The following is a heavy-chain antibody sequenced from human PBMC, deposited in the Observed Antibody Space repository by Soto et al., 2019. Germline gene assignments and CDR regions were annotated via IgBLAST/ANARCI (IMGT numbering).Heavy chain of an antibody. V-gene: IGHV3-48*02. Sequence: EVQLVESGGALVQPGGSLKLSCVVSGFTFSRYDMHWVRQAPGKGLEWISYIGTSTGAIYYADSVRGRFSISRDNAKKSLYLQMNRLRDEDTAVYYCVRGFIRVTTLPDYWGQGTLVTVSS. D-gene: IGHD2-21*02. CDR2: IGTSTGAI. J-gene: IGHJ4*02. CDR3: VRGFIRVTTLPDY. CDR1: GFTFSRYD.